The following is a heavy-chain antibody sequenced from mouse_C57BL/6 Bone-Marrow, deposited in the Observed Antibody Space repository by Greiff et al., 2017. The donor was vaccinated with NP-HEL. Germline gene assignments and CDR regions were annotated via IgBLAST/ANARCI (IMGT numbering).Heavy chain of an antibody. CDR1: GFTFSSYA. V-gene: IGHV5-4*03. Sequence: EVKVVESGGGLVKPGGSLKLSCAASGFTFSSYAMSWVRQTPEKRLEWVATISDGGSYTYYPDNVKGRFTISRDNAKNNLYLQMSHLKSEDTAMYYCARRGRNGYFDVWGTGTTVTVSS. CDR2: ISDGGSYT. J-gene: IGHJ1*03. CDR3: ARRGRNGYFDV.